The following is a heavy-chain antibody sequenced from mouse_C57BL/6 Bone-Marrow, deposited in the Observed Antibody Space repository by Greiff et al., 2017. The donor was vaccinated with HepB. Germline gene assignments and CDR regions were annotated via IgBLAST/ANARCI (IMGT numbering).Heavy chain of an antibody. D-gene: IGHD1-2*01. J-gene: IGHJ4*01. CDR3: TRDRGGTATNYAMDY. Sequence: EVQGVESGEGLVKPGGSLKLSCAASGFTFSSYAMSWVRQTPEKRLEWVAYISSGGDYIYYADTVKGRFTISRDNARNTLYLQMSSLKSEDTAMDYCTRDRGGTATNYAMDYWGKGTTVTVSS. CDR2: ISSGGDYI. CDR1: GFTFSSYA. V-gene: IGHV5-9-1*02.